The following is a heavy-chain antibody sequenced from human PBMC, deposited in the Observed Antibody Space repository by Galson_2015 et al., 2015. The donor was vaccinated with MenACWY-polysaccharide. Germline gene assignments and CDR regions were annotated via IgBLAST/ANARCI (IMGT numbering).Heavy chain of an antibody. Sequence: PRLSCAASGFTFSNYAMSWVRQAPGKGLEWVSTIGGSGSNTHYADSVKGRFTISRDNSRNTLSLQMNSLRAEDTAVYYCARVRYSTGKYQFDYWGQGTLVAVSS. CDR1: GFTFSNYA. CDR3: ARVRYSTGKYQFDY. CDR2: IGGSGSNT. J-gene: IGHJ4*02. V-gene: IGHV3-23*01. D-gene: IGHD2-2*01.